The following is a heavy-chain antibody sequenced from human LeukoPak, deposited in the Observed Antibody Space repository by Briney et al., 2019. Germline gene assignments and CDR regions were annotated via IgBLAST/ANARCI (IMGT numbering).Heavy chain of an antibody. Sequence: GGSLRLSCAASGFTFSSYSMNWVRQAPGKGLEWVSSISSSSSYIYYADSVKGRFTISRDNAKNSLYLQMNSLRAEDTAVYYCARDAELRYFDXLFPPRYFDLWGRGTLVTV. V-gene: IGHV3-21*01. J-gene: IGHJ2*01. CDR2: ISSSSSYI. D-gene: IGHD3-9*01. CDR3: ARDAELRYFDXLFPPRYFDL. CDR1: GFTFSSYS.